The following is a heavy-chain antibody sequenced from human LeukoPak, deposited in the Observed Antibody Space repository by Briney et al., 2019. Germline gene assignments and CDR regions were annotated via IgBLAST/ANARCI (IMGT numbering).Heavy chain of an antibody. V-gene: IGHV3-23*01. Sequence: GGSLRLSCAASGFTFTNSAMTWVRQAPGKGLEWVSTVSGSGGSTYYADSVKGRFTISRDNSENTLYLQMNSLRAQDTAVYYCAKSLAVPGSPDYWGQGTLVTVSS. J-gene: IGHJ4*02. CDR1: GFTFTNSA. CDR3: AKSLAVPGSPDY. CDR2: VSGSGGST. D-gene: IGHD6-19*01.